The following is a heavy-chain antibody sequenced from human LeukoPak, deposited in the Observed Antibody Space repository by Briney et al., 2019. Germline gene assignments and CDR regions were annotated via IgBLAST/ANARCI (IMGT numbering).Heavy chain of an antibody. Sequence: PGGSLRLSCAASGFTFSTYAMSWVRQAPGKGLEWVSAISGSGDGTYYADSVKGRFTISRDNSKNTLYLQMNSLRAEDTAIYYCAKEKSSQGYMDVWGKGTPVTASS. V-gene: IGHV3-23*01. CDR1: GFTFSTYA. CDR3: AKEKSSQGYMDV. J-gene: IGHJ6*03. CDR2: ISGSGDGT.